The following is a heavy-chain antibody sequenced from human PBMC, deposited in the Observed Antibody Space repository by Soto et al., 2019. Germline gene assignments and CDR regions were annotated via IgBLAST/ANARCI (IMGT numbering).Heavy chain of an antibody. CDR1: GFTFSSYW. J-gene: IGHJ5*02. CDR2: INSDGSST. D-gene: IGHD3-22*01. V-gene: IGHV3-74*01. Sequence: PGGSLRLSCAASGFTFSSYWMHWVRQAPGKGLVWVSRINSDGSSTSYADSVKGRFTISRDTAKNTLYLQTNSLRAEDTAVYYCARAWRHIIGSSGYYPWGQGALVTVSS. CDR3: ARAWRHIIGSSGYYP.